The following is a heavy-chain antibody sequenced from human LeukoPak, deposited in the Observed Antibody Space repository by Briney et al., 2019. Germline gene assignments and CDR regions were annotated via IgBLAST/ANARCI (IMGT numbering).Heavy chain of an antibody. Sequence: SETLSLTCTVSGGSISSYYWSWIRQPPGKGLEWIGYIYYSGSTNYNPSLKSRVTISVDTSKNQFSLKLSSVTAADTAVYYCASFWSGYYFDYWGQGTLVTVSS. CDR1: GGSISSYY. J-gene: IGHJ4*02. D-gene: IGHD3-3*01. CDR3: ASFWSGYYFDY. V-gene: IGHV4-59*08. CDR2: IYYSGST.